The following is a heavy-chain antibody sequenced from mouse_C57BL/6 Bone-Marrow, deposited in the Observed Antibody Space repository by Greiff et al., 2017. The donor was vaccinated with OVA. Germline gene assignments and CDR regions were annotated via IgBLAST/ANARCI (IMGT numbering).Heavy chain of an antibody. Sequence: VQLVESGAELVRPGSSVKMSCKTSGYTFTSYGINWVKQRPGQGLEWIGYIYIGNGTTDYNEKFKGKATLTSDTYSSTAYMQFSSLTSEDSAIYFGARSGGCCYYLDVWGRGTAVTVSA. V-gene: IGHV1-58*01. J-gene: IGHJ1*03. CDR1: GYTFTSYG. D-gene: IGHD3-3*01. CDR2: IYIGNGTT. CDR3: ARSGGCCYYLDV.